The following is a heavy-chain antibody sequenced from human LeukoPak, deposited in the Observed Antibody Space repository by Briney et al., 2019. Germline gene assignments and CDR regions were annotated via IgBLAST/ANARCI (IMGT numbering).Heavy chain of an antibody. D-gene: IGHD5-18*01. CDR1: GFTFSSYA. Sequence: GSLRLSCAASGFTFSSYAMTWVRQPPGKGLEWIGEINHSGSTNYNPSLKSRVTISVDTSKNQFSLKLSSVTAADTAVYYCVRRYSYGRRAPYGMDVWGQGTTVTVSS. CDR2: INHSGST. J-gene: IGHJ6*02. V-gene: IGHV4-34*01. CDR3: VRRYSYGRRAPYGMDV.